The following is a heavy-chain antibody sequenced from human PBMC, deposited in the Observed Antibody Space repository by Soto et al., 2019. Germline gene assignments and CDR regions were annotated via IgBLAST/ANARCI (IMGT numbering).Heavy chain of an antibody. J-gene: IGHJ4*02. V-gene: IGHV4-39*02. CDR1: GDSLRRSYHF. D-gene: IGHD2-8*01. CDR3: MRVEMYAGDFTHNFDR. CDR2: IYYTANT. Sequence: SVTLSLTCTVSGDSLRRSYHFTGWFRQLPGKGLAWIGSIYYTANTYYNPSLKSREGISVALATHDISLRLRPESTANTADYYRMRVEMYAGDFTHNFDRWGQGALVTVSS.